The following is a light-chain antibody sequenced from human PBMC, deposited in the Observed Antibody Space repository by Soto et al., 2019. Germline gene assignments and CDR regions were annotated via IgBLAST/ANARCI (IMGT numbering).Light chain of an antibody. Sequence: HSALTNPASVSGSPRQSLTISCTGTSSDVGGYNYVSWYQQHPGKAPKFMIYDVSNRPSGVSNRFSGSKSGNTASLTISGLQAEDEADYYCSSYTSSSTVVFGGGTKVTVL. CDR3: SSYTSSSTVV. V-gene: IGLV2-14*01. CDR2: DVS. J-gene: IGLJ2*01. CDR1: SSDVGGYNY.